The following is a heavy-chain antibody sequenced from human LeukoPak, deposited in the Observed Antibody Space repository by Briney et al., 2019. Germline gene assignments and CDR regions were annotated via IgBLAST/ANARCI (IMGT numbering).Heavy chain of an antibody. J-gene: IGHJ4*02. CDR1: GGSMSSGSYY. Sequence: PSQTLSLTCTVSGGSMSSGSYYWSWIRQPAGKGLEWIGRINTSGSTKYNPSLKSRVTISVDTSKNQFSLRLSSVTAADTAVYYCARVTGYMTEDYFDYWGQGTLITVSS. CDR2: INTSGST. CDR3: ARVTGYMTEDYFDY. V-gene: IGHV4-61*02. D-gene: IGHD6-13*01.